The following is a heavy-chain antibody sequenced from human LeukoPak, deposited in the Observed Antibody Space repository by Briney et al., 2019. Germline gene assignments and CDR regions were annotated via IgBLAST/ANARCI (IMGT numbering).Heavy chain of an antibody. J-gene: IGHJ4*02. D-gene: IGHD6-19*01. CDR1: GFTFSSSA. Sequence: GGSLRLSCAASGFTFSSSAMSWVRQAPGKGLEWVSGVSGSGGRTHNADSMKGRFTISRDNPNNTLFLQLNSLRAEDSALYYCAKDQLPGIVVDGRDYWGQGILVTVSS. CDR3: AKDQLPGIVVDGRDY. CDR2: VSGSGGRT. V-gene: IGHV3-23*01.